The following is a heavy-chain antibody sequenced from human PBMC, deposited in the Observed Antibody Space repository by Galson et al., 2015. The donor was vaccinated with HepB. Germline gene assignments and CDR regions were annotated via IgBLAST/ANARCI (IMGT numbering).Heavy chain of an antibody. Sequence: SLRLSCAASGFTFSSYAMSWVRQAPGKGLEWVSAISGSGDGTYYADSVEGRFTISRDNSKNTLSLQMNSLRVEDTALYYCAKGVVAYYDSSGYYYPFDYWGQVTLVTVSS. CDR3: AKGVVAYYDSSGYYYPFDY. CDR1: GFTFSSYA. V-gene: IGHV3-23*01. CDR2: ISGSGDGT. J-gene: IGHJ4*02. D-gene: IGHD3-22*01.